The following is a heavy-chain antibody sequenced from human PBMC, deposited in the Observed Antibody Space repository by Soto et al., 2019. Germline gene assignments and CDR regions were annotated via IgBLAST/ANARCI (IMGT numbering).Heavy chain of an antibody. V-gene: IGHV3-33*01. J-gene: IGHJ6*02. CDR3: ARATNYYYAMDV. Sequence: GGSLRLSCAASGFTFSSYGMHWVRQAPGKGLEWVAVIWYDGSNKYYEDSVKGRFTISRGNSKNTLYLQINSLKTEDTAVYYCARATNYYYAMDVWGQGTTVTVSS. CDR1: GFTFSSYG. CDR2: IWYDGSNK.